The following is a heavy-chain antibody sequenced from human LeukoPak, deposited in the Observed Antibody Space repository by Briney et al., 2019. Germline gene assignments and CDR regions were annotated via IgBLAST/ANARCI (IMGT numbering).Heavy chain of an antibody. Sequence: PGGSLRLSCAVSGFTFTTYSMNWVRQAPGKGLEWVASISSSSTYIYYADSVKGRFTISRDNAKNSLYLQMNSLRAEDTAVYYCARDQRPQQLARVTKSFDYWGQGTLVTVSS. D-gene: IGHD6-13*01. J-gene: IGHJ4*02. V-gene: IGHV3-21*01. CDR1: GFTFTTYS. CDR2: ISSSSTYI. CDR3: ARDQRPQQLARVTKSFDY.